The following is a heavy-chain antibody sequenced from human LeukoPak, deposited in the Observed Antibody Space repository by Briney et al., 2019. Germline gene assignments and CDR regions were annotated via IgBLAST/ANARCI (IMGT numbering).Heavy chain of an antibody. J-gene: IGHJ4*02. CDR1: GFTFSNSA. CDR2: ISDSGGKT. V-gene: IGHV3-23*01. CDR3: AKDWSCDY. D-gene: IGHD1-26*01. Sequence: GGSLRLSCAASGFTFSNSAMSSVRQAPGKGLEWVSAISDSGGKTHYADSVKGRFTISRDNSKNTLYLQMNSLRVEDTAIYYCAKDWSCDYWGQGTLITVSS.